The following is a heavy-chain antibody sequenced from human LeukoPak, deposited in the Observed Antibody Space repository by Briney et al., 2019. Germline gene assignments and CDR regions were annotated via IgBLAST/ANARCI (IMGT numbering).Heavy chain of an antibody. J-gene: IGHJ4*02. V-gene: IGHV4-34*01. CDR1: GGSFSGYY. CDR2: INHSGST. Sequence: SETLSLTCAVYGGSFSGYYWSWIRQPPGKGLEWIGEINHSGSTNYNPSLKSRVTGFVDTSKNQVSLRLSSVTAADTAVYYCARHGTISSESYFDYWGQGALVTVSS. D-gene: IGHD1-14*01. CDR3: ARHGTISSESYFDY.